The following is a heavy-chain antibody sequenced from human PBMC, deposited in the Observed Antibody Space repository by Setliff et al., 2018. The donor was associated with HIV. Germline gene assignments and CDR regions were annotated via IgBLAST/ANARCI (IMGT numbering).Heavy chain of an antibody. J-gene: IGHJ5*02. Sequence: GASVKVSCKTSGYTFSDYYMTWVRQAPGKGLEWVSTVYGDGRTFYADSAQGRFTISRDNSNNILFLQMNSLLFEDTAVYYCAKGVKFLDPWGQGTLVTVSS. CDR1: GYTFSDYY. V-gene: IGHV3-53*01. CDR2: VYGDGRT. D-gene: IGHD3-16*01. CDR3: AKGVKFLDP.